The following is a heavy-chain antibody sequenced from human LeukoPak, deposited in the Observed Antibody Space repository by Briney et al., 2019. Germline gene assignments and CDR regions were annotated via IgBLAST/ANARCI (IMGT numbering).Heavy chain of an antibody. CDR1: GSTFSKDD. CDR2: IGVTGDT. D-gene: IGHD2-15*01. CDR3: TKVFCGSRAACAGGSYYDF. J-gene: IGHJ2*01. Sequence: PGRSHRLARAASGSTFSKDDFHSASHAPGNGLGWVAAIGVTGDTSYAASVKGPFTSSREDAANSLYLQMRSLGAGDTALYYCTKVFCGSRAACAGGSYYDFWGRGALVTVSA. V-gene: IGHV3-13*01.